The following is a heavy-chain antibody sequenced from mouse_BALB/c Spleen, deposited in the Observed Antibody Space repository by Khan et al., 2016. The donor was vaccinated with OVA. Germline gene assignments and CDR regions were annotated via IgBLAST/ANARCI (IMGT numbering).Heavy chain of an antibody. Sequence: VQLQESGPELVRPGVSVKISCKGSGYTFTDYVMYWVKQSHAKSLEWIGLISTYSGNTNYNQKFKGKATMTVDKSSSTAYMELARLTSEDSAIYYWARPAYDGYYDYWGQGTTLTVSS. CDR1: GYTFTDYV. CDR3: ARPAYDGYYDY. D-gene: IGHD2-3*01. V-gene: IGHV1S137*01. CDR2: ISTYSGNT. J-gene: IGHJ2*01.